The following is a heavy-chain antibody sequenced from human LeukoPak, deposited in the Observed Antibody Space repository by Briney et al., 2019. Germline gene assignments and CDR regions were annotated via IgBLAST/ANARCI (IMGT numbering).Heavy chain of an antibody. CDR2: IYYSGST. D-gene: IGHD3-10*01. J-gene: IGHJ4*02. V-gene: IGHV4-59*01. Sequence: PSETLSLTCTVSGGSISSYYWSWIRQPPGKGLEWIGYIYYSGSTNYNPSLKSRVTISVDTSKNQFSLKLSSVTAADTAVYYCARSPGSGSYGQDYWGQGTLVTVSS. CDR3: ARSPGSGSYGQDY. CDR1: GGSISSYY.